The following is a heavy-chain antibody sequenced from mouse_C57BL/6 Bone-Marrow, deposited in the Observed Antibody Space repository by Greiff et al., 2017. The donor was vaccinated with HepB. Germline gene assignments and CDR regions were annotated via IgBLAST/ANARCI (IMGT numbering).Heavy chain of an antibody. J-gene: IGHJ3*01. Sequence: EVKLMESGPELVKPGASVKIPCKASGYTFTDYNMDWVKQSHGKSLEWIGDINPNNGGTIYNQKFKGKATLTVDKSSSTAYMELRSLTSEDTAVYYCARCGYYGFAYWGQGTLVTVSA. CDR2: INPNNGGT. CDR1: GYTFTDYN. V-gene: IGHV1-18*01. D-gene: IGHD2-3*01. CDR3: ARCGYYGFAY.